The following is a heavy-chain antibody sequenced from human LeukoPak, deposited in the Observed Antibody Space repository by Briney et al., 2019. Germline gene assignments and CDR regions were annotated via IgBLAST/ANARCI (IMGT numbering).Heavy chain of an antibody. CDR1: GGTFSSYT. CDR2: IIPILGIA. Sequence: SVKVSCKASGGTFSSYTISWVRQAPGQGLEWMGRIIPILGIANYAQKFQGRVTITADKSTSTAYMELSSLRSEDTAVYYCARASIAVAYRHFDYWAREPWSPSPQ. CDR3: ARASIAVAYRHFDY. J-gene: IGHJ4*02. V-gene: IGHV1-69*02. D-gene: IGHD6-19*01.